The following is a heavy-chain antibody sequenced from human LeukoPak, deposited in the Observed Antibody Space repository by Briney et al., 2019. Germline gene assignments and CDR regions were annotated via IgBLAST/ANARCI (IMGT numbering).Heavy chain of an antibody. CDR1: GGSIRSYH. CDR2: VHYSGST. CDR3: ARSGTTMVTVDY. J-gene: IGHJ4*02. Sequence: SETLSLTCTVSGGSIRSYHWSWIRQPPGKGLEWIGYVHYSGSTNYNPSLKSRVIMSVDTSKNQFSLTVSSVTAADTAVYYCARSGTTMVTVDYWAREPWSPSPQ. D-gene: IGHD5-18*01. V-gene: IGHV4-59*01.